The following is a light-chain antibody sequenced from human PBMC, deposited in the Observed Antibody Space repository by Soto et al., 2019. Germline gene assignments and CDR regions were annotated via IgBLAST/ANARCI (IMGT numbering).Light chain of an antibody. CDR1: NSNIGSNT. V-gene: IGLV1-44*01. CDR2: SNN. J-gene: IGLJ1*01. CDR3: ATWDDRLNGYV. Sequence: QSVLTQPPSASGTPGQSVTISCSGSNSNIGSNTVTWYQQLPGTAPILLIYSNNQRSSGVPDRFSGSRSGTSGSLAISGLQAEDEDDYYCATWDDRLNGYVFGSGTKLAVL.